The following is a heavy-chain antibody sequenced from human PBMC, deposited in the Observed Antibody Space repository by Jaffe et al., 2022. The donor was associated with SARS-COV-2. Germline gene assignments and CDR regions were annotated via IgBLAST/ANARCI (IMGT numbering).Heavy chain of an antibody. D-gene: IGHD2-2*01. V-gene: IGHV4-39*01. Sequence: QLQLQESGPGLVKPSETLSLTCTVSGGSISSSSYYWGWIRQPPGKGLEWIGSIYYSGSTYYNPSLKSRVTISVDTSKNQFSLKLSSVTAADTAVYYCARHWGLYQLLRPWGQGTLVTVSS. CDR1: GGSISSSSYY. CDR2: IYYSGST. CDR3: ARHWGLYQLLRP. J-gene: IGHJ5*02.